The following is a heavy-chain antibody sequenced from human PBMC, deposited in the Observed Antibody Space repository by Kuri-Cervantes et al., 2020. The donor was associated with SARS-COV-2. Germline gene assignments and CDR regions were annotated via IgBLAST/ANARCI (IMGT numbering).Heavy chain of an antibody. CDR1: GFTFSSYS. V-gene: IGHV3-21*01. J-gene: IGHJ6*03. CDR2: ISSSGSYI. D-gene: IGHD3-10*01. CDR3: ARDSLGVQWFEEVSNYYMDV. Sequence: GGSLRLSCAASGFTFSSYSMNWVRQAPGKGLEWVSSISSSGSYIYYADSVKGRFTISRDNAKNSLYLQMNSLRVEDTAVYYCARDSLGVQWFEEVSNYYMDVWGKGTTVTVSS.